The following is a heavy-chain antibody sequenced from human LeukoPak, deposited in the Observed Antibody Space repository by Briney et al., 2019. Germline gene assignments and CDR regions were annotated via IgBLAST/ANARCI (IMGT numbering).Heavy chain of an antibody. Sequence: STVKVSCKASGYTFTSYDINWVRQATGQGLEWMGWMNPNSGNTGYAQKFQGRVTITRNTSISTAYMELSSLRSEDTAVYYCARDRYCTNGVCYRGFDYWGQGTLVTVSS. D-gene: IGHD2-8*01. J-gene: IGHJ4*02. CDR3: ARDRYCTNGVCYRGFDY. CDR1: GYTFTSYD. V-gene: IGHV1-8*03. CDR2: MNPNSGNT.